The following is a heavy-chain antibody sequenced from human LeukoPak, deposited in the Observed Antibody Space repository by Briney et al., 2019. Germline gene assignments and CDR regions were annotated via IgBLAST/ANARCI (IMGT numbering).Heavy chain of an antibody. CDR1: GGSISSYY. V-gene: IGHV4-59*12. D-gene: IGHD2-2*02. Sequence: SETLSLTCTVSGGSISSYYWSWIRQPPGKGLEWIGYIYYSGTTNYNPSLKSRVTMSVDTSKNQFSLKLSSVTAADTAVYYCARERDIVVVPAAIPYYYYGMDVWGQGTTVTVSS. J-gene: IGHJ6*02. CDR3: ARERDIVVVPAAIPYYYYGMDV. CDR2: IYYSGTT.